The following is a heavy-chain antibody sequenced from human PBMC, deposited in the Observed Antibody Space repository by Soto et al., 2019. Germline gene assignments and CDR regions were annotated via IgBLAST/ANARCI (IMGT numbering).Heavy chain of an antibody. V-gene: IGHV3-30-3*01. J-gene: IGHJ4*02. D-gene: IGHD3-16*02. CDR1: GFTFSSYA. Sequence: QVQLVESGGGVVQPGRSLRLSCAASGFTFSSYAMHWVRQAPGKGLEWVAVISYDGSNKYYADSVKGRFTISRDNSKNTLYLQMNSLRAEDTAVYYCAREGGVRLGELSISHWGQGTLVTVSS. CDR3: AREGGVRLGELSISH. CDR2: ISYDGSNK.